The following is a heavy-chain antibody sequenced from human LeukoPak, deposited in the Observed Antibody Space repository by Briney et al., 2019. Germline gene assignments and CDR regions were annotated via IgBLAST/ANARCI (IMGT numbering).Heavy chain of an antibody. Sequence: PGGSLRLSCAASGFTFSSYSMNWVRQAPGKGLEWVSSISSGSSYIYYADSVKGRFTISRDNAKNSLYLQMNSLRAEDTAVYYCARWGSSCPFDYWGQGTLVTVSS. V-gene: IGHV3-21*01. J-gene: IGHJ4*02. D-gene: IGHD6-13*01. CDR2: ISSGSSYI. CDR3: ARWGSSCPFDY. CDR1: GFTFSSYS.